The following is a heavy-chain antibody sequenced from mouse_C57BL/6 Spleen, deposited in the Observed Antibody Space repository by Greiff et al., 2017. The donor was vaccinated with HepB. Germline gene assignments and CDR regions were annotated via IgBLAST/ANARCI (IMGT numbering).Heavy chain of an antibody. CDR3: ARTTVVARYAMDY. Sequence: QVQLQQPGTELVKPGASVKLSCKASGYTFTSYWMHWVKQRPGQGLEWIGNINPSNGDTNYNEKFKSKATLTVDKSSSTAYMQLSSLTSEDSAVYYCARTTVVARYAMDYWGQGTSVTVSS. J-gene: IGHJ4*01. CDR1: GYTFTSYW. V-gene: IGHV1-53*01. CDR2: INPSNGDT. D-gene: IGHD1-1*01.